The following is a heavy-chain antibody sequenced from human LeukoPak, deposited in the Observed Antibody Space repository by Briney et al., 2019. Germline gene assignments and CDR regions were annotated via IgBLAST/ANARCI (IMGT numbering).Heavy chain of an antibody. Sequence: GASVKISCKASGYTFTSFYIHWVRQAPGQGLEWMAIINPSGGTTRYAQKFQGRVTMTRDTSTSTVYMELSSLRSEDTAVYYCARDARPSYDTSGYYFPGDYWAREPWSPSPQ. CDR3: ARDARPSYDTSGYYFPGDY. V-gene: IGHV1-46*01. D-gene: IGHD3-22*01. J-gene: IGHJ4*02. CDR2: INPSGGTT. CDR1: GYTFTSFY.